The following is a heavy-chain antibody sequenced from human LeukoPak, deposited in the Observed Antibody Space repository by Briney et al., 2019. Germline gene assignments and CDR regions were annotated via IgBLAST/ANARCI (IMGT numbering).Heavy chain of an antibody. Sequence: SETLSLTCTVSGGSISSSSYYWGWIRQPPGKGLEWIGSIYYSGSTYYNPSLKSRVTISVDTSKNQFSLKLRSVTAADTAVYYCARDGGVPGRNWFDPWGQGTLVTVSS. CDR1: GGSISSSSYY. J-gene: IGHJ5*02. V-gene: IGHV4-39*07. CDR2: IYYSGST. CDR3: ARDGGVPGRNWFDP. D-gene: IGHD2-2*01.